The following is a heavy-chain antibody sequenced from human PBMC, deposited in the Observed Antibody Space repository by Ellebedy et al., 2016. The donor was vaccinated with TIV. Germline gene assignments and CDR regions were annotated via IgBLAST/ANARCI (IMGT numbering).Heavy chain of an antibody. CDR3: ARHEGYCSSTSCYGEPFDY. D-gene: IGHD2-2*01. J-gene: IGHJ4*02. V-gene: IGHV4-39*01. CDR2: IYYSGST. Sequence: MPSETLSLTCTVSGGSISSSSYYWGWIRPPPGKGLEWIGSIYYSGSTYYNPSLKSRVTISVDTSKNQFSLKLSSVTAEDTAVYYCARHEGYCSSTSCYGEPFDYWGQGTLVTVSS. CDR1: GGSISSSSYY.